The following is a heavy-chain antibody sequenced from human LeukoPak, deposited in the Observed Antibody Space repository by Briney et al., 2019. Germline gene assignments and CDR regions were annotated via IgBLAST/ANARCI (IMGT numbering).Heavy chain of an antibody. J-gene: IGHJ4*02. CDR1: GFTFSSYA. V-gene: IGHV3-23*01. CDR3: AKDQKIVVVITHDY. Sequence: GGSLRLSCAASGFTFSSYAMSWVRQAPGKGLEWVSAISGSGGSTYYADSVKGQFTISRDNSKNTLYLQMNSLRAEDTAVYYCAKDQKIVVVITHDYWGQGTLVTVSS. D-gene: IGHD3-22*01. CDR2: ISGSGGST.